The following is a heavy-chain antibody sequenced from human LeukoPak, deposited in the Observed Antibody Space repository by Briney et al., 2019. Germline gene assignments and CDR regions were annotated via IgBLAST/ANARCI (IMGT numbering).Heavy chain of an antibody. CDR1: GGSIRSGDHH. D-gene: IGHD2-15*01. Sequence: SETLSLTCSVSGGSIRSGDHHWAWVRQPPGKGLEFIGSLDESGRPYYNRPLKSRVSISGDTSGKQFSLNLTSVTAADTAVYFCARDLGGYPFFMDVWGRGTTVIVSS. V-gene: IGHV4-39*07. CDR2: LDESGRP. J-gene: IGHJ6*03. CDR3: ARDLGGYPFFMDV.